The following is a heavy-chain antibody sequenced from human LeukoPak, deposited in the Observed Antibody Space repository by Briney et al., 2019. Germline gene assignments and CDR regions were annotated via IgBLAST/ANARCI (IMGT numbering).Heavy chain of an antibody. V-gene: IGHV3-74*01. CDR2: VNSDGSTT. J-gene: IGHJ5*02. Sequence: GGSLRLSCAASGFTFSAYWMHWVRQAPGKGLVWVSRVNSDGSTTSYADSVKGRFTISRDNAKSTLYLQMNSLRAEDTAVYYCARERHDSSGYNWFDPWGQGTLVTVSS. D-gene: IGHD3-22*01. CDR1: GFTFSAYW. CDR3: ARERHDSSGYNWFDP.